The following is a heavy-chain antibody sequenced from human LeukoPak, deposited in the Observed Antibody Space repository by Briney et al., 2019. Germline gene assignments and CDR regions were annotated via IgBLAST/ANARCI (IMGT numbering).Heavy chain of an antibody. J-gene: IGHJ4*02. CDR1: GYTFTGYY. CDR2: INPNSGGT. V-gene: IGHV1-2*02. D-gene: IGHD3-9*01. Sequence: ASVKVSCKASGYTFTGYYMRWVRQAPGQGLEWMGWINPNSGGTNYAQKFQGRVTMTRDTSISTAYMELSRLRSDDTAVYYCARDYDILTGYYYFDYWGQGTLVTVSS. CDR3: ARDYDILTGYYYFDY.